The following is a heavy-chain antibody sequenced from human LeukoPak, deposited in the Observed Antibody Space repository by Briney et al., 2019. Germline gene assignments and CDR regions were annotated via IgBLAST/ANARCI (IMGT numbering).Heavy chain of an antibody. D-gene: IGHD6-13*01. CDR2: INHSGST. J-gene: IGHJ6*02. CDR3: ATQAAAGYYYGMDV. V-gene: IGHV4-34*01. Sequence: SETLSLTCAVYGGXFSGYYCSWIRQPPGKGLEWIGEINHSGSTNYNPSLKSRVTISVDTSKNQFSLKLSSVTAADTAVYYCATQAAAGYYYGMDVWGQGTTVTVSS. CDR1: GGXFSGYY.